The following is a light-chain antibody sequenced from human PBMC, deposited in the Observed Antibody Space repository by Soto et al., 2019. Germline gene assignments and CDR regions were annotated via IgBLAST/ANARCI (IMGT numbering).Light chain of an antibody. Sequence: EIVLTQSPGTLSLSPGERATLSCRASQSVSNNYLAWYQQKPGQAPRLLIYGASNRATGIPDRFSGSGSGTDFTLTISGLELEDFAVYYCQEYGSSGTFGQGTKADIK. V-gene: IGKV3-20*01. CDR3: QEYGSSGT. CDR1: QSVSNNY. J-gene: IGKJ1*01. CDR2: GAS.